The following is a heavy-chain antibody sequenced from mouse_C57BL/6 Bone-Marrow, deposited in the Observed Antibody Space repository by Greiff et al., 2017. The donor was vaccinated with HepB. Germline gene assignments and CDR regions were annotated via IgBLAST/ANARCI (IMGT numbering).Heavy chain of an antibody. J-gene: IGHJ2*01. CDR1: GYTFTSYW. CDR2: IDPADSYT. D-gene: IGHD2-4*01. CDR3: ASGITTDFDY. V-gene: IGHV1-50*01. Sequence: QVQLQQPGAELVKPGASVKLSCKASGYTFTSYWMQWVKQRPGQGLEWIGEIDPADSYTNYHQKFKGKATLTVDTSASTAYMQLSSLTSEDSAVYYCASGITTDFDYGGQGTTLTVSS.